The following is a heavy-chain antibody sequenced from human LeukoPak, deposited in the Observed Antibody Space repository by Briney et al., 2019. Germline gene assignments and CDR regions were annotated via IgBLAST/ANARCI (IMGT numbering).Heavy chain of an antibody. D-gene: IGHD4-17*01. CDR3: ARDLYGDYVYYFDY. CDR2: INPNSGGT. CDR1: GYTFTGYY. Sequence: ASVKVSCKASGYTFTGYYMHWVRHAPGQGLEWMGWINPNSGGTNYAQKFQGRVTMTRDTSISTAYMELSRLRSDDTAVYYCARDLYGDYVYYFDYWGQGTLVTVSS. V-gene: IGHV1-2*02. J-gene: IGHJ4*02.